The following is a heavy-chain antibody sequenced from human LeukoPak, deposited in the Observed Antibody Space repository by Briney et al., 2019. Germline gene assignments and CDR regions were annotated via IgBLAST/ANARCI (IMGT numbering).Heavy chain of an antibody. V-gene: IGHV3-49*04. CDR1: GFTFGDYA. CDR2: IRSKAYGGTT. Sequence: GGSLRLSCTASGFTFGDYAMSWVRQAPGKGLEWVGFIRSKAYGGTTEYAASVKGRFTISRDDSKSIAYLQMNSLKTEDTAVYYCTSWVPLEWLGYWGQGTLVTVSS. CDR3: TSWVPLEWLGY. J-gene: IGHJ4*02. D-gene: IGHD3-3*01.